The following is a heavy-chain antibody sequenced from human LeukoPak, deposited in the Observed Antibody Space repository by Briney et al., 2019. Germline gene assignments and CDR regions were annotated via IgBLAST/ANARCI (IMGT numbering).Heavy chain of an antibody. CDR3: ARLRNWAWDFDS. V-gene: IGHV4-59*01. CDR1: GGSIRSYD. J-gene: IGHJ4*02. CDR2: IAYSGNT. Sequence: ETLSLTCTVSGGSIRSYDLSWIRHPPGNGREWMRYIAYSGNTNYNPSLKSRVTISADTSKLQFSLKMSSVTAADTAVYFCARLRNWAWDFDSWGQGTLVTVS. D-gene: IGHD7-27*01.